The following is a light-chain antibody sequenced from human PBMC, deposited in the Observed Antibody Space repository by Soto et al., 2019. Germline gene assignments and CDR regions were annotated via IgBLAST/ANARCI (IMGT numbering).Light chain of an antibody. Sequence: EIAMTQSPASLSVSPGERATLSCRASQSVSTNLAWYQQKPGQAPRLLMYGASTRAIGIPARFTGGGSGTEFTLTINSLQPEDLTFYYCQQYDNWPITCGQGTRLEIK. CDR3: QQYDNWPIT. CDR2: GAS. J-gene: IGKJ5*01. CDR1: QSVSTN. V-gene: IGKV3-15*01.